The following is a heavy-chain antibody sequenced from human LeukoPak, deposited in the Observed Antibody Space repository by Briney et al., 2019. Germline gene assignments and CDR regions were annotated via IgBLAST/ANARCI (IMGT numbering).Heavy chain of an antibody. Sequence: PGGSLRLSCAASGFTFSGSWMTCFLQAPPKKLEWVASINQDASVQHLVDFVKGRFAISRDNAKNSLYLQMNSLRDDDTAIYYCARNRAAPEDWGQGTLVTVSS. CDR2: INQDASVQ. CDR1: GFTFSGSW. D-gene: IGHD1-14*01. J-gene: IGHJ4*02. V-gene: IGHV3-7*01. CDR3: ARNRAAPED.